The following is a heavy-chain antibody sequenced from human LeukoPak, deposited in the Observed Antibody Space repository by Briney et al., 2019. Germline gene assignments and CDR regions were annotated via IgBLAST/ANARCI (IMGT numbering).Heavy chain of an antibody. Sequence: GGSLRLSCAASGFTFNIYAMNWVRQAPGKGLEWVAVISFDGSDKHYADSVKGRFTISRDNSKNTLYLQLNSLRAEDTAVYYCARVQLERRFLPTILTENWFDPWGQGTLVTVSS. CDR1: GFTFNIYA. CDR2: ISFDGSDK. V-gene: IGHV3-30*03. D-gene: IGHD1-1*01. CDR3: ARVQLERRFLPTILTENWFDP. J-gene: IGHJ5*02.